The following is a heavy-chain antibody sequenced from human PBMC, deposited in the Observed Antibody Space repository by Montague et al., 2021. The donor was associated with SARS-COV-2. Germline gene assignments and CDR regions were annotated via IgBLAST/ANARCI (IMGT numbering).Heavy chain of an antibody. Sequence: SETLSLTCTVSGGSISSYYWNWIRQPPGKGLEWIGYIYFSGSTNYYPSLKSRVTISVDTSKNQFYLKVSSVTAADTAVYYCSRAVVYGDPIDYWGQGTLVTVSS. V-gene: IGHV4-59*01. CDR3: SRAVVYGDPIDY. CDR1: GGSISSYY. D-gene: IGHD4-17*01. J-gene: IGHJ4*02. CDR2: IYFSGST.